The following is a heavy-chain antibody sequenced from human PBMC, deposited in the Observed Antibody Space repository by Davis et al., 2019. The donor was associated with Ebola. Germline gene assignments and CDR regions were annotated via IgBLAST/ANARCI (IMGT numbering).Heavy chain of an antibody. V-gene: IGHV3-48*02. J-gene: IGHJ4*02. D-gene: IGHD4-23*01. Sequence: GESLKISCAASGFTFSSYGMHWVRQAPGKGLEWVSYISSSSSTIYYADSVKGRFTISRDNAKNSLYLQMNSLRDEDTAVYYCARDSTTVVSQKQFDYWGQGTLVTVSS. CDR2: ISSSSSTI. CDR1: GFTFSSYG. CDR3: ARDSTTVVSQKQFDY.